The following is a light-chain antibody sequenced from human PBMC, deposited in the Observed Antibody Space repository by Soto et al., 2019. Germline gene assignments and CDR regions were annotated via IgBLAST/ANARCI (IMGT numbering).Light chain of an antibody. CDR3: CSSGGSPTYV. CDR2: EVN. CDR1: SSNVGSYKL. V-gene: IGLV2-23*02. J-gene: IGLJ1*01. Sequence: QSVLTEAACVCGSTGQSITISCTGTSSNVGSYKLVSWYQQHPGKAPKLMIFEVNKRPSGVSNRFSGSKSGNTASLTISGLKVEDEADYYCCSSGGSPTYVFGTGTKVTVL.